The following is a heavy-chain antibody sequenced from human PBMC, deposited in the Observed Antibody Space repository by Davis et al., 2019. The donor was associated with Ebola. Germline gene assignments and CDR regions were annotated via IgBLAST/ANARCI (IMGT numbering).Heavy chain of an antibody. Sequence: PGGSLRLSCAASGFNFRSYGMHWVRQAPDKGLEWVAVIWYDGSRKYYGDSVKGRFTISRDNSNNLLYLQMNSLRVEDTAVYYCARGRAYCGGDCYSDFGYWGQGALVTVSS. D-gene: IGHD2-21*02. CDR1: GFNFRSYG. J-gene: IGHJ4*02. CDR2: IWYDGSRK. CDR3: ARGRAYCGGDCYSDFGY. V-gene: IGHV3-33*01.